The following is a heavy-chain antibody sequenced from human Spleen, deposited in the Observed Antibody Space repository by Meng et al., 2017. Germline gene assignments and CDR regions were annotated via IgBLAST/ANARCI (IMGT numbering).Heavy chain of an antibody. Sequence: QLPLKELGPTLVKPTVTLTLTCTFSGFSLSTSGVGVGWIRQPPGKALEWLVVIYWDNDKRYSPSLKSRLTITKDTAKNQVVLAMTNMDPADTATYYCAHRSSYSSTWDTPIFDYWGQGTLVTVSS. D-gene: IGHD6-13*01. V-gene: IGHV2-5*02. CDR2: IYWDNDK. J-gene: IGHJ4*02. CDR1: GFSLSTSGVG. CDR3: AHRSSYSSTWDTPIFDY.